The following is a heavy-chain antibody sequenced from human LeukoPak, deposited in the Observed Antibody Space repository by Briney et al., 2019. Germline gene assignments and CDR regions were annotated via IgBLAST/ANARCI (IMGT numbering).Heavy chain of an antibody. Sequence: GASVKVSCKASGYTFTGYYMHWVRQAPGQGLEWMGWINPNSGGTNYAQKFQGRVTMTRDTSISTAYMELSRLRSDDTAVYYCARDRISFNSGPELVDYWGQGTLVTVSS. J-gene: IGHJ4*02. CDR2: INPNSGGT. CDR1: GYTFTGYY. D-gene: IGHD5-12*01. V-gene: IGHV1-2*02. CDR3: ARDRISFNSGPELVDY.